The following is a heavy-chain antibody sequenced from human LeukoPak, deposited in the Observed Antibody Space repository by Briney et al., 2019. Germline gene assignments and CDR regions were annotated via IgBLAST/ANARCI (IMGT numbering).Heavy chain of an antibody. CDR2: IRSKANSYAT. D-gene: IGHD2-15*01. V-gene: IGHV3-73*01. J-gene: IGHJ3*02. CDR3: TGLNSGADI. CDR1: GFTFSGSA. Sequence: GGSLRLSCAASGFTFSGSAMHWVRQASGKGLEWVGRIRSKANSYATAYAASVKGRFTISRDDSKNTAYLQMNSLKTEDTAVYYCTGLNSGADIWGQGTMVTVSS.